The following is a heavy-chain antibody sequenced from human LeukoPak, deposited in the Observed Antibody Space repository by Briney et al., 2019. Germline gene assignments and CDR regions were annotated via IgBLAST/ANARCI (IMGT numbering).Heavy chain of an antibody. Sequence: GGSLRLSCAASGFTFDDYTMHWVRQAPGKGLEWVSLISWDGGSTYYADSVKGRFTISRDNSKNSLYLQMNSLRIEDTALYYCAKEGSGYYYAGLGYWGQGTLVTVSS. CDR3: AKEGSGYYYAGLGY. CDR2: ISWDGGST. D-gene: IGHD3-22*01. J-gene: IGHJ4*02. V-gene: IGHV3-43*01. CDR1: GFTFDDYT.